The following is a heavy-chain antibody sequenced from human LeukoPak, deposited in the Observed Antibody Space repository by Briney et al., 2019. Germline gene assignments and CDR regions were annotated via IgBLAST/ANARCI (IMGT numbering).Heavy chain of an antibody. Sequence: GGSLRLSCAASGFTFSSYWMSWVRQAPGKGLEWVANIKQDGSEKYYVDSVKGRFTISRDNAKNSLYLQMNSLRAEDTAVYYCARDNVLLWFGELLYWGQGTLVTVSS. D-gene: IGHD3-10*01. CDR1: GFTFSSYW. CDR2: IKQDGSEK. V-gene: IGHV3-7*01. CDR3: ARDNVLLWFGELLY. J-gene: IGHJ4*02.